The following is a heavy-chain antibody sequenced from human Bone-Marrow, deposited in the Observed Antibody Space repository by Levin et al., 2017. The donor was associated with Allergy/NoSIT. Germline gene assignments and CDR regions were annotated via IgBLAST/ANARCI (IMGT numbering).Heavy chain of an antibody. CDR1: GFTFSSYA. CDR2: ISYDGSNK. V-gene: IGHV3-30-3*01. J-gene: IGHJ4*02. Sequence: GGSLRLSCAASGFTFSSYAMHWVRQAPGKGLEWVAVISYDGSNKYYADSVKGRFTISRDNSKNTLYLQMNSLRAEDTAVYYCARDSSRLGYCSGGSCSAGYWGQGTLVTVSS. D-gene: IGHD2-15*01. CDR3: ARDSSRLGYCSGGSCSAGY.